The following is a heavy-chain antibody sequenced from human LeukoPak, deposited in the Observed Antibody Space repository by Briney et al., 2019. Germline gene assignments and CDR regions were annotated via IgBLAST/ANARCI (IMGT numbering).Heavy chain of an antibody. J-gene: IGHJ5*02. CDR2: IKQDGSEK. V-gene: IGHV3-7*05. Sequence: AGGSLRLSCAASGFTFSSYWMSWVRQAPGKGLEWVANIKQDGSEKYYVHSVKGRFTISRDNAKNSLYLQMNSLRAEDTAVYYCARSRIAAAGRWFDPWGQGTLVTVSS. CDR3: ARSRIAAAGRWFDP. CDR1: GFTFSSYW. D-gene: IGHD6-13*01.